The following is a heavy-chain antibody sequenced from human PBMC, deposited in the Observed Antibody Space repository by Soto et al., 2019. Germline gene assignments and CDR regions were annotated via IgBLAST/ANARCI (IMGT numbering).Heavy chain of an antibody. Sequence: QVQLQESGPGLVKPSQTLSLTCTVSGGSISSGGYYWSWIRQHPGKGLEWVGYIYYRESTDYNPSPXSXXTISVDSSKNQSSLQLSSVTAAETAVYYCARGPGFWGQGTPVTVSS. V-gene: IGHV4-31*03. CDR2: IYYREST. J-gene: IGHJ4*02. CDR3: ARGPGF. CDR1: GGSISSGGYY.